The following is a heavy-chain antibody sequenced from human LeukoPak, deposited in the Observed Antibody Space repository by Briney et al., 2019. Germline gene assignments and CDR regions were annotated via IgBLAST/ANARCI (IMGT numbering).Heavy chain of an antibody. CDR2: IYTSGST. V-gene: IGHV4-61*02. CDR1: GGSISSGSYY. CDR3: AREDYDSSGYYYFRYYFDY. D-gene: IGHD3-22*01. Sequence: SQTLSLTCTVSGGSISSGSYYWSWIRQPAGKGLEWIGRIYTSGSTNYNPSLKSRVTISVDTSKSQFSLKLSSVTAADTAVYYCAREDYDSSGYYYFRYYFDYWGQGTLVTVSS. J-gene: IGHJ4*02.